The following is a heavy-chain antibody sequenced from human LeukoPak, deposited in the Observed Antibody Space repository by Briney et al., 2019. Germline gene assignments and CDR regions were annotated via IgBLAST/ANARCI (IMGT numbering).Heavy chain of an antibody. CDR1: GFTFSGSA. J-gene: IGHJ6*02. CDR2: IRSKANNYAT. CDR3: AKAASSSWPSYYYGMDV. D-gene: IGHD6-13*01. Sequence: GGSLRLSCVVSGFTFSGSAVHWVRQASGKGLEWVGRIRSKANNYATAYAASVKGRFTISRDDSKNTAYLQMNSLKTEDTAVYYCAKAASSSWPSYYYGMDVWGQGTTVTVSS. V-gene: IGHV3-73*01.